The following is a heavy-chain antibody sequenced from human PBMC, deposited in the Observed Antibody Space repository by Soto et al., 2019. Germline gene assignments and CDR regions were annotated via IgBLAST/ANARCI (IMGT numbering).Heavy chain of an antibody. CDR2: IYYSGST. CDR3: ARHTVGLQRVVTSNNWFDP. Sequence: SETLSLTCTVSGGSISSSSYYWGWIRQPPGKGLEWIGSIYYSGSTYYNPSLKSRVTISVDTSKNQFSLKLSSVTAADTAVYYCARHTVGLQRVVTSNNWFDPWGQGTLVTVSS. V-gene: IGHV4-39*01. D-gene: IGHD2-21*02. CDR1: GGSISSSSYY. J-gene: IGHJ5*02.